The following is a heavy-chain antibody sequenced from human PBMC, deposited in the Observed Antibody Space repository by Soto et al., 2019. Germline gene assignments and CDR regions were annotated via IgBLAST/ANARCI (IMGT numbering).Heavy chain of an antibody. D-gene: IGHD4-17*01. V-gene: IGHV3-30*18. Sequence: LRLSCAASGFTFSSYGMHWVRQAPGKGLEWVAVISYDGSNKYYADSVKGPFTISRDNSKNTLYLQMNSLRAEDTAVYYCAKDYGDPVRQNYYYSYGMDVWGQGTTVTVSS. CDR3: AKDYGDPVRQNYYYSYGMDV. CDR1: GFTFSSYG. CDR2: ISYDGSNK. J-gene: IGHJ6*02.